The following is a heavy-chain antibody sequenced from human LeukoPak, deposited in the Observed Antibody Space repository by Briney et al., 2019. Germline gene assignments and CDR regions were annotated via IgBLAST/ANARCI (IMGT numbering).Heavy chain of an antibody. CDR3: ASLSSTSSNYFDY. V-gene: IGHV3-33*01. D-gene: IGHD2-2*01. CDR1: GFTFSSYG. Sequence: PGGSPRLSCAASGFTFSSYGMHWVRQAPGKGLEWVAVIWYDGSNKYYADSVKGRLTISRDNSKNTLYLQMNSLRAEDTAVYYCASLSSTSSNYFDYWGQGTLVTVSS. CDR2: IWYDGSNK. J-gene: IGHJ4*02.